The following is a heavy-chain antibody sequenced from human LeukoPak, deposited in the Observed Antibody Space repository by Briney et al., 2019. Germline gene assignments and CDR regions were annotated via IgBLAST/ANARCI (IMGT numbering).Heavy chain of an antibody. V-gene: IGHV1-69*13. D-gene: IGHD4-17*01. J-gene: IGHJ4*02. CDR2: IIPLFKTA. CDR1: RGSLISYG. CDR3: ARANYDDYGNWALEAFDY. Sequence: GASVKVSCKASRGSLISYGFSWVRQAPGQGLDWMGGIIPLFKTAKYAQKFQGRVTITADESSSTVYMELSSLRSEDTAVYYCARANYDDYGNWALEAFDYWGQGTLVTASS.